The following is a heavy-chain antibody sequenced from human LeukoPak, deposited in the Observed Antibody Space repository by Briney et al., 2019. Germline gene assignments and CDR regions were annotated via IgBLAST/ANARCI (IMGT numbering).Heavy chain of an antibody. V-gene: IGHV3-7*01. Sequence: GGSLRLSCAASGFTFSSYWMSWVRQAPGEGLEWVANIKQDGNDKHYVDSVKGRFTISRDNAKNALYLQMNSLRAEDTAVYYCARDGDYNWNYRSGFDCWGQGTLVTVSS. CDR1: GFTFSSYW. D-gene: IGHD1-7*01. J-gene: IGHJ4*02. CDR3: ARDGDYNWNYRSGFDC. CDR2: IKQDGNDK.